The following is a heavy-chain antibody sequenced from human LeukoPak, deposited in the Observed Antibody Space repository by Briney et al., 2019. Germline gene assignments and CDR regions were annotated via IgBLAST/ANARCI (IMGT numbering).Heavy chain of an antibody. CDR2: IYYSGST. V-gene: IGHV4-39*02. Sequence: SETLSLTCTVSGGSISSYYWGWIRQPPGKGLEWIGSIYYSGSTYYNPSLKSRVTISVDTSKNQFSLKLSSVTAADTAVYYCAREVDWNDGPALGVFSFDYWGQGTLVTVSS. J-gene: IGHJ4*02. CDR1: GGSISSYY. CDR3: AREVDWNDGPALGVFSFDY. D-gene: IGHD1-1*01.